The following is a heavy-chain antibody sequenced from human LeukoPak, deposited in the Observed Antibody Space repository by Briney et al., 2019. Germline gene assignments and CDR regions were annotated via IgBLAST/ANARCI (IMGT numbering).Heavy chain of an antibody. J-gene: IGHJ5*02. Sequence: GESLKISCKGSGYSFTTYWIGWVRQMPGKGLEWMGIIYPGDSDTRYSPSFQGQVTISADKSISTAYLQWSSLKASDTAMYYCARLLGWTGTTSGIGWFDPWGQGTLVTVSS. CDR2: IYPGDSDT. CDR3: ARLLGWTGTTSGIGWFDP. V-gene: IGHV5-51*01. D-gene: IGHD1-7*01. CDR1: GYSFTTYW.